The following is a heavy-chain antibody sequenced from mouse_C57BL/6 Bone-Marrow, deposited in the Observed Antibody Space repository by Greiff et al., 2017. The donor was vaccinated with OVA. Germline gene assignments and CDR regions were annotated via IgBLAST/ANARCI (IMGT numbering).Heavy chain of an antibody. Sequence: EVQGVESGGGLVKPGGSLKLSCAASGFTFSSYAMSWVRQTPEKRLEWVATISDGGSYTYYPDNVKGRFTISRDNAKNNLYLQMSHLKSEDTAMYYCARDHYDYDGWYFDVWGTGTTVTVSS. CDR1: GFTFSSYA. V-gene: IGHV5-4*01. D-gene: IGHD2-4*01. CDR3: ARDHYDYDGWYFDV. J-gene: IGHJ1*03. CDR2: ISDGGSYT.